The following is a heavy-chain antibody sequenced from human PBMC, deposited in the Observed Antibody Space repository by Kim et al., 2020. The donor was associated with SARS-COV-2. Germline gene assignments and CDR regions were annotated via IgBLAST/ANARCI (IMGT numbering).Heavy chain of an antibody. Sequence: GASLRLSCAASGFAFSTYSINWVRQAPGKGLEWLSYISSSSSTIYYADSVRGRFTISRDNAENSVYLQMNSLGDEDTAVYYCARVGRSGWTDDYWGQGTLVTVSS. CDR1: GFAFSTYS. D-gene: IGHD6-19*01. J-gene: IGHJ4*02. V-gene: IGHV3-48*02. CDR3: ARVGRSGWTDDY. CDR2: ISSSSSTI.